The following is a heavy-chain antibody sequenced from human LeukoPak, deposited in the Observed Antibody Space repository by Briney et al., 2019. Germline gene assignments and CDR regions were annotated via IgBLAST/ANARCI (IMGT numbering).Heavy chain of an antibody. J-gene: IGHJ3*02. V-gene: IGHV3-48*03. CDR2: TNGGGNVN. CDR3: AKETPLARGDAFDI. CDR1: GFTFSTSE. Sequence: PGGSVRLSCEGSGFTFSTSEINWVRQAPGKGLEWLSYTNGGGNVNFYADSVKGRFKISRDNAKNFLYLQMNGLRAEDTATYYCAKETPLARGDAFDIWGQGTLVIVSS. D-gene: IGHD1-26*01.